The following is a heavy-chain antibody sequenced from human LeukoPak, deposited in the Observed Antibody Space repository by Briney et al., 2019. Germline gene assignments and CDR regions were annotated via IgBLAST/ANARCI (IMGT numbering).Heavy chain of an antibody. J-gene: IGHJ4*02. V-gene: IGHV1-24*01. Sequence: SVKVSCKVSGYTLTELSMHWVRQAPGKGLEWMGGFDPEDGATIYAQKFQGRVTMTEDTSTDTAYMELSSLRSEDTAVYYCATVVLYSGYYFDYWGQGTLVTVSS. CDR3: ATVVLYSGYYFDY. CDR1: GYTLTELS. D-gene: IGHD5-12*01. CDR2: FDPEDGAT.